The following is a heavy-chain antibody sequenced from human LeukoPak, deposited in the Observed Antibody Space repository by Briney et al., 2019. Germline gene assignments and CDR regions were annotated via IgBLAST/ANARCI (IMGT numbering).Heavy chain of an antibody. Sequence: SVKVSCKASGGTFSSYAISWVRQAPGQGLEWTGRIIPILGIANYAQKFQGRVTITADKSTSTAYMELSSLRSEDTAVYYCASTGPGDTGYFDYWGQGTLVTVSS. CDR2: IIPILGIA. V-gene: IGHV1-69*04. D-gene: IGHD7-27*01. CDR1: GGTFSSYA. CDR3: ASTGPGDTGYFDY. J-gene: IGHJ4*02.